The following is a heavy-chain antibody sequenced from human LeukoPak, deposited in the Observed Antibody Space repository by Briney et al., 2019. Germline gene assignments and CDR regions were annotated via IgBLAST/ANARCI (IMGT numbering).Heavy chain of an antibody. V-gene: IGHV4-38-2*02. J-gene: IGHJ4*02. Sequence: SETLSLTCAVSGYSISSDYYWGWIRQPPGKGLEWIGTIYHSGSIYYNPSLKSRVTISVDTSKNQFPLKLSSVTAADTAVYYCARDVAARPDYFDYWGQGTLVTVSS. D-gene: IGHD6-6*01. CDR2: IYHSGSI. CDR3: ARDVAARPDYFDY. CDR1: GYSISSDYY.